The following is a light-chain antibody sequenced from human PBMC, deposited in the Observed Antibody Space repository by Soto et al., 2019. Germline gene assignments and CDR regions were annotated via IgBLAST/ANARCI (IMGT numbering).Light chain of an antibody. Sequence: QSALTQPRSVSGSPGQSVTISCTGTSSDVGAYNYVSWYQHHPGKAPKLVIYDVTKRPSGVPDRFAGSKSGNTASLTISGLQAEDEADYYCCSYAGPSLWVFGGGTKVTVL. V-gene: IGLV2-11*01. CDR3: CSYAGPSLWV. CDR2: DVT. J-gene: IGLJ3*02. CDR1: SSDVGAYNY.